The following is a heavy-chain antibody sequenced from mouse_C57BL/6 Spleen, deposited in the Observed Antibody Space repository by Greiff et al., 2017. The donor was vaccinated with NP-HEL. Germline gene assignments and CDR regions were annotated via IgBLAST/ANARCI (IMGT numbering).Heavy chain of an antibody. CDR2: INPSSGYT. CDR1: GYTFTSYT. V-gene: IGHV1-4*01. Sequence: VQLQQSGAELARPGASVKMSCKASGYTFTSYTMHWVKQRPGPGLEWIGYINPSSGYTKYNQKFKDKATLTADKSSSTAYMQLSSLTSEDSAVYYCARGDYSNFYAMDYWGQGTSVTVSS. J-gene: IGHJ4*01. CDR3: ARGDYSNFYAMDY. D-gene: IGHD2-5*01.